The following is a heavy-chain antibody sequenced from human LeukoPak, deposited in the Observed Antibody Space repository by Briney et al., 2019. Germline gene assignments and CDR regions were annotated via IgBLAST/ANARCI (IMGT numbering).Heavy chain of an antibody. D-gene: IGHD3-10*02. CDR1: GFIFSSYW. CDR2: ISSSGSTI. Sequence: GGSLRLSCAASGFIFSSYWMSWVRQAPGKGLEWVSYISSSGSTIYYADSVKGRFTISRDSAKNSLYLQMNSLRAEDTAVYYCAELGITMIGGVWGKGTTVTISS. J-gene: IGHJ6*04. CDR3: AELGITMIGGV. V-gene: IGHV3-48*04.